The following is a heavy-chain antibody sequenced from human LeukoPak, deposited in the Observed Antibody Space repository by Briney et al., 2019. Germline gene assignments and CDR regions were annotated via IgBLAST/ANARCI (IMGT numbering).Heavy chain of an antibody. CDR1: GGSISSSSYY. D-gene: IGHD2-15*01. Sequence: PSETLSLTCTVSGGSISSSSYYWGWIRQPPGKGLEWIGSIYYSGRTYYNPSLKSRVTISVDTSKNQFSLKLNSVTAADTAVYYCARHPSPYGCSGGSCYDFDYWGQGTLVTVSS. CDR2: IYYSGRT. J-gene: IGHJ4*02. V-gene: IGHV4-39*01. CDR3: ARHPSPYGCSGGSCYDFDY.